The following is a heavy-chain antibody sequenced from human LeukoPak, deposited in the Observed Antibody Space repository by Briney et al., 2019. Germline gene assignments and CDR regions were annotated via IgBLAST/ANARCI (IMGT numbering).Heavy chain of an antibody. Sequence: PSETLSLTCAVYGGYFSGYYWSWIRQPPGKGLEWIGEINHSGSTNYNPSLKSRVTISVDTSKNQFSLKLSSVTAADTAVYYCAREYCSGGSCWKCFDYWGQGTLVTVSS. CDR2: INHSGST. V-gene: IGHV4-34*01. D-gene: IGHD2-15*01. J-gene: IGHJ4*02. CDR1: GGYFSGYY. CDR3: AREYCSGGSCWKCFDY.